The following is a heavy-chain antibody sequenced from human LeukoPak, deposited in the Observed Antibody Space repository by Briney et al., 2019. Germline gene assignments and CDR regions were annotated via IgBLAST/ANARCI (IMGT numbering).Heavy chain of an antibody. CDR3: GRGGSWGTNNDNYFNMDV. CDR1: GYIFTSYD. V-gene: IGHV1-8*01. J-gene: IGHJ6*03. Sequence: ASVKVSCKASGYIFTSYDIYWVRQATGQGLEWMRWVSPKSGYTGYAQKFNGRVTMTRSTSISTAYMELSSLRSEDTAVYYCGRGGSWGTNNDNYFNMDVWGTGTTVTVS. D-gene: IGHD1/OR15-1a*01. CDR2: VSPKSGYT.